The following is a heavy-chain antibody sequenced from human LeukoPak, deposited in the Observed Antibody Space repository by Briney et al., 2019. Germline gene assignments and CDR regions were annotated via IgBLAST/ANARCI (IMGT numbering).Heavy chain of an antibody. D-gene: IGHD6-6*01. J-gene: IGHJ4*02. V-gene: IGHV1-18*01. CDR1: GYTFTSYG. CDR3: ARDMYSSSSGRYYFDY. CDR2: ISAYNGNT. Sequence: GASVKVSCKASGYTFTSYGISWVRQAPGQGLEWMGWISAYNGNTNYAQKLQGRVTMTTDTSTSTAYMELSSLRSDDTAVYYCARDMYSSSSGRYYFDYWGQGTLVTVSS.